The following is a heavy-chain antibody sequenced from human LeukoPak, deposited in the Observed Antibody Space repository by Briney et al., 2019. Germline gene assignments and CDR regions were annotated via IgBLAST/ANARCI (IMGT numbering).Heavy chain of an antibody. Sequence: QSGGSLRLSXAASGFTFSSYSMNWVRQAPGKGLEWVSYISSSSSTIYYADSVKGRFTISRDNAKNSLYLQMNSLRAEDTAVYYCARSGVVPAAALNWFDPWGQGTLVTVSS. CDR2: ISSSSSTI. CDR1: GFTFSSYS. V-gene: IGHV3-48*01. CDR3: ARSGVVPAAALNWFDP. J-gene: IGHJ5*02. D-gene: IGHD2-2*01.